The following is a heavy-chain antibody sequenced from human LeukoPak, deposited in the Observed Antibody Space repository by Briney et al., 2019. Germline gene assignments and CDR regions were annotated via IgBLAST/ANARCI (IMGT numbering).Heavy chain of an antibody. Sequence: PGGSLRLSCAASGFAFSSNWMHWVRQTPGKGLVWVSRINSGGSGTSYADSVEGRFTIFRDNAKNTLYLQMNSLRAEDTAVYYCATSLGPLTEYWGQGTLVTVSS. V-gene: IGHV3-74*01. D-gene: IGHD7-27*01. CDR3: ATSLGPLTEY. CDR2: INSGGSGT. J-gene: IGHJ4*02. CDR1: GFAFSSNW.